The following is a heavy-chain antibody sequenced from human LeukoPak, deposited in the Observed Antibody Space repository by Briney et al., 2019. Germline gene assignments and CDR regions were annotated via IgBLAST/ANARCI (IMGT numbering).Heavy chain of an antibody. CDR1: GYTFTSYG. Sequence: APVKVSCKASGYTFTSYGISWVRPAPGQGLEWMGWISAYNGNTNYAQKLQGRVTMTTDTSTSTAYMELRSLRSDDTAVYYCARAFRGYSYGLGWYFDYWGQGTLVTVSS. CDR2: ISAYNGNT. J-gene: IGHJ4*02. D-gene: IGHD5-18*01. V-gene: IGHV1-18*01. CDR3: ARAFRGYSYGLGWYFDY.